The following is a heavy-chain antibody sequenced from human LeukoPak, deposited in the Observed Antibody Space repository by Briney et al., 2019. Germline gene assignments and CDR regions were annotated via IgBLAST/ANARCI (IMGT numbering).Heavy chain of an antibody. CDR3: AKDLSAVSVTDRFDY. CDR2: ISGSGGST. V-gene: IGHV3-23*01. CDR1: GFTFSSYA. Sequence: GGSLRLSCAASGFTFSSYAMSWVRQAPGKGLEWVSAISGSGGSTYYADSVKGRFTISRDNSKNTLYLQMTSLRAEDTAVCYCAKDLSAVSVTDRFDYWGQGTLVTVSS. J-gene: IGHJ4*02. D-gene: IGHD2/OR15-2a*01.